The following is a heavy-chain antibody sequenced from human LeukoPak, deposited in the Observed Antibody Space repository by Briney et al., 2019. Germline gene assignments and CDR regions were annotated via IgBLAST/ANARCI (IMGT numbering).Heavy chain of an antibody. V-gene: IGHV1-2*02. CDR2: INPNSGGT. CDR1: GYTFTVYY. J-gene: IGHJ4*02. Sequence: GASVRVSCKASGYTFTVYYMHWVRQAPGQGLEWMGWINPNSGGTNYGRKFQGRVTMTRDTSISTAYMELRRLRSDDTAVYYCAREGGSYSISSWGQGTLVTVSS. D-gene: IGHD1-26*01. CDR3: AREGGSYSISS.